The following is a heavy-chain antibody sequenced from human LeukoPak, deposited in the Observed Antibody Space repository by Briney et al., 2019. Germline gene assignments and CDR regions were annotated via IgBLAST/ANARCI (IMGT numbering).Heavy chain of an antibody. J-gene: IGHJ4*02. Sequence: VNVSCKASGGTFSSYAISWVRQAPAQGLEWMGGIIPIFGTANYAHKFQGRVTITADESTSTAYMELSSLRSEDTAVYYCARLRAPPAAYKPHYYFDYWGQGTLVTVSS. D-gene: IGHD3-10*01. CDR3: ARLRAPPAAYKPHYYFDY. V-gene: IGHV1-69*01. CDR2: IIPIFGTA. CDR1: GGTFSSYA.